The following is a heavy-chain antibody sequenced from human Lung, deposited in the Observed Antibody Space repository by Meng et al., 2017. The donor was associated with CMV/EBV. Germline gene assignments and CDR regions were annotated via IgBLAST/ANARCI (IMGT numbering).Heavy chain of an antibody. CDR3: TTDSVAGPVYYYYGMDV. V-gene: IGHV3-15*01. Sequence: GGSXRLXCAASGFTFSNAWMSWVRQVPGQGLKWVGRIKSKADGGTTDYAAPVKGRFTISRDDSENTLYLHMNSLRTDDTGVYYCTTDSVAGPVYYYYGMDVWXQGNXVTVSS. CDR2: IKSKADGGTT. D-gene: IGHD6-19*01. CDR1: GFTFSNAW. J-gene: IGHJ6*02.